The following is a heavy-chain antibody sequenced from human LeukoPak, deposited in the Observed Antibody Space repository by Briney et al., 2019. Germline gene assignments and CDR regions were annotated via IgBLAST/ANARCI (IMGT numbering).Heavy chain of an antibody. CDR3: CQSGSSDPYRY. Sequence: ASVKVSCKASGYTFTSYGISWVRQAPGQGREGMGWVSAYNGNTNYAQKLQGRVTMTTDTSTSTAYMELRSLRSDDTAVYYCCQSGSSDPYRYWGQGTLVTVSS. CDR2: VSAYNGNT. D-gene: IGHD1-26*01. CDR1: GYTFTSYG. J-gene: IGHJ4*02. V-gene: IGHV1-18*01.